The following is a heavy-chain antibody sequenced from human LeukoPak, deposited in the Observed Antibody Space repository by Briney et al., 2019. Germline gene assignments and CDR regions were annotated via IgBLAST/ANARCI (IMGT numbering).Heavy chain of an antibody. V-gene: IGHV5-51*01. CDR1: GYSFSNYW. J-gene: IGHJ4*02. D-gene: IGHD3-16*01. Sequence: GESLQISCKGSGYSFSNYWIGWVRQLPGKGLEWMVIIYPGDSDTRYSPSFQGQVTISADKSISTAYLQWSSLKASDTAMYYCARHYYDYVWGSYGIDYWGQGTLVTVSS. CDR2: IYPGDSDT. CDR3: ARHYYDYVWGSYGIDY.